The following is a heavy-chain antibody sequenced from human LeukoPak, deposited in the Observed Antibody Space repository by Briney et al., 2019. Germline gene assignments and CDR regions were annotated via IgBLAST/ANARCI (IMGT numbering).Heavy chain of an antibody. CDR2: LYTSDAT. J-gene: IGHJ3*02. Sequence: PGGSLRLSCAASGFAVSDNFMSWVRQAPGKGLEWVSTLYTSDATYYEDSVKGRFTISRDSSKNTLYFQMSSVRIEDTAVYYCARGGRGSAAVVAPRSFDIWGQGTMVTVSS. V-gene: IGHV3-53*01. D-gene: IGHD3-22*01. CDR3: ARGGRGSAAVVAPRSFDI. CDR1: GFAVSDNF.